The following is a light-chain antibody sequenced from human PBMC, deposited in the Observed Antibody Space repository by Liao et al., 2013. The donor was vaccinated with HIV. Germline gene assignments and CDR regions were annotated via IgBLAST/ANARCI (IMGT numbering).Light chain of an antibody. V-gene: IGLV3-1*01. J-gene: IGLJ1*01. Sequence: SYELTQPPSVSVSPGQTASITCSGDELGDKYACWYQQKPGQSPVLVIYQDTKRPSGVPGRFSGSNSENTATLTISGTQAMDEADYYCQAWDSSTAYVFGPGTKLAVL. CDR1: ELGDKY. CDR2: QDT. CDR3: QAWDSSTAYV.